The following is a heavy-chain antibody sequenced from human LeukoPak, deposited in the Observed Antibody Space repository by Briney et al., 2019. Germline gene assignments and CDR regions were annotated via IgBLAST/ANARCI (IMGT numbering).Heavy chain of an antibody. V-gene: IGHV3-30*02. CDR1: GFTFSSYG. CDR2: IRYDGSNK. CDR3: ARDPPGMEAFDI. J-gene: IGHJ3*02. D-gene: IGHD3-10*01. Sequence: GGSLRLSCAASGFTFSSYGMHWVRQAPGKGLEWVAFIRYDGSNKYYADSVKGRFTISRDNSKNTLYLQMNSLRAEDTAVYYCARDPPGMEAFDIWGQGTMVTVSS.